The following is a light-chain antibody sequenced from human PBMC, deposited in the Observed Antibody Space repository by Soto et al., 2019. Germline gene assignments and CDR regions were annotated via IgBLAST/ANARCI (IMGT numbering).Light chain of an antibody. CDR1: SGHSSYA. V-gene: IGLV4-69*01. CDR3: QTWGTGIQV. J-gene: IGLJ1*01. CDR2: LNSDGRH. Sequence: QPVLTQSPSASASLGASVKLTCTLSSGHSSYAIAWHQQQPEKGPRYLMRLNSDGRHSKGDGIPDRFSGSSSGAERYLSISRLQSEDEADYYCQTWGTGIQVFGTGTKVTVL.